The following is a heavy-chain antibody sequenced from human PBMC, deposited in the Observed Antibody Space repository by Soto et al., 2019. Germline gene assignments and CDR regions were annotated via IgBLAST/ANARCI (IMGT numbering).Heavy chain of an antibody. J-gene: IGHJ4*02. CDR1: GGTFSSYA. V-gene: IGHV1-69*05. CDR2: IIPIFGTA. CDR3: AICCGYSYGGLEPDDY. D-gene: IGHD5-18*01. Sequence: QVQLVQSGAEVKKPGSSVKVSCKASGGTFSSYAISWVRQAPGQGLEWMGGIIPIFGTANYAQKFQGRVTIPXXEXTXXAYMELSSLRSEDTAVYYCAICCGYSYGGLEPDDYWGQGTLVTVSS.